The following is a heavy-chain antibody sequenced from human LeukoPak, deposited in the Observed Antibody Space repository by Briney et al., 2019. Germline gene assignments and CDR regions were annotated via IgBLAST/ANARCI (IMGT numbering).Heavy chain of an antibody. D-gene: IGHD6-13*01. Sequence: SETLSLTCAVYGGSFSGYYWSWIRQPPGKGLEWIGEINRSGSTNYNPSLKSRVTISVDTSKNQFSLKLSSVTATDTAVYYCARGLRGSSRTEYYFDYWGQGTLVTVSS. V-gene: IGHV4-34*01. J-gene: IGHJ4*02. CDR2: INRSGST. CDR3: ARGLRGSSRTEYYFDY. CDR1: GGSFSGYY.